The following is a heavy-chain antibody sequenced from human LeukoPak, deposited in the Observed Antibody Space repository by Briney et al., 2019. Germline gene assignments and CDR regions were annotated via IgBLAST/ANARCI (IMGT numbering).Heavy chain of an antibody. D-gene: IGHD2-15*01. V-gene: IGHV3-7*04. CDR1: GLTFSNYW. CDR2: INQDGSET. J-gene: IGHJ4*02. Sequence: GGSLRPSCGASGLTFSNYWMSWVSQAPGKGLEWVANINQDGSETHYVDSVKGRFTISRDNAKDSLYLQMNSMRADDTSMYYCAWGDHYSGDYWGQGTLVTVSS. CDR3: AWGDHYSGDY.